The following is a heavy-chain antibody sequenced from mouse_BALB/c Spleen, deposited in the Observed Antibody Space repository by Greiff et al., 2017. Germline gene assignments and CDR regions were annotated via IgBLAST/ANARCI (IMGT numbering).Heavy chain of an antibody. CDR1: GFTFSSYG. D-gene: IGHD1-1*01. CDR2: INSNGGST. Sequence: EVKVVESGGGLVQPGGSLKLSCAASGFTFSSYGMSWVRQTPDKRLELVATINSNGGSTYYPDSVKGRFTISRDNAKNTLYLQMSSLKSEDTAMYYCARGDYGSSPFAYWGQGTLVTVSA. J-gene: IGHJ3*01. CDR3: ARGDYGSSPFAY. V-gene: IGHV5-6-3*01.